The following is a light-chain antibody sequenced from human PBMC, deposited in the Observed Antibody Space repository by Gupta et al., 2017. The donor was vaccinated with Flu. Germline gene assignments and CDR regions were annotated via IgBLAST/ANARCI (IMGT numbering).Light chain of an antibody. J-gene: IGLJ3*02. CDR3: LLYYGVNQGV. CDR1: TGAVTTDYY. V-gene: IGLV7-43*01. CDR2: STT. Sequence: TVTITCASSTGAVTTDYYPDWSQQRPGQAPRALIYSTTNRHSRTPARFSGSLRGGKAALTLSGVKSEDEAEYYCLLYYGVNQGVFGGGTRLTVL.